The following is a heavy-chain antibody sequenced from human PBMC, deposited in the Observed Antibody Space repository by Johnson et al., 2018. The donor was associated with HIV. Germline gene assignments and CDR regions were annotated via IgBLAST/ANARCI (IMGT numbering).Heavy chain of an antibody. D-gene: IGHD5-24*01. J-gene: IGHJ3*02. Sequence: EVQLVESGGGVGQPGRYLRLSCAASGFTFSNYAMHWVRQAPGKGLEWVANIKQDGSEKYYVDSVKGRFTISRDNAKNSLYLQMNSLRAEDTAVYYCARACRDGYTCDALDIWGQGTMVTVSS. V-gene: IGHV3-7*01. CDR2: IKQDGSEK. CDR1: GFTFSNYA. CDR3: ARACRDGYTCDALDI.